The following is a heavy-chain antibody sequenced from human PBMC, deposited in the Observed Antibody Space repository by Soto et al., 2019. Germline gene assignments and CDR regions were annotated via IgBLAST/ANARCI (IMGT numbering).Heavy chain of an antibody. V-gene: IGHV4-59*01. CDR1: GDSISNYY. Sequence: PSETLSLTCTVSGDSISNYYWTWIRQPPGKGLEWIGYIYDSGSTSYNPSLKSRLTISVDTSKNQFSLKLKSVTAADTAVYYCARGTKYYYQGMDVWGQGTTVTVSS. J-gene: IGHJ6*02. CDR3: ARGTKYYYQGMDV. CDR2: IYDSGST.